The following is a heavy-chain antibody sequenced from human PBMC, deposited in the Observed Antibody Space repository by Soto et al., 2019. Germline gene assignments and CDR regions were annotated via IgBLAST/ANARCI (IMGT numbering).Heavy chain of an antibody. CDR1: GFTFSSYS. CDR2: ISSSSSYI. CDR3: ARDPATHSSSSVVGQYYFDY. Sequence: GGSLRLSCAAPGFTFSSYSMNWVRQAPGKGLEWVSSISSSSSYIYYADSVKGRFTISRDNAKNSLYLQMNSLRAEDTAVYYCARDPATHSSSSVVGQYYFDYWGQGTLVTVSS. V-gene: IGHV3-21*01. D-gene: IGHD6-6*01. J-gene: IGHJ4*02.